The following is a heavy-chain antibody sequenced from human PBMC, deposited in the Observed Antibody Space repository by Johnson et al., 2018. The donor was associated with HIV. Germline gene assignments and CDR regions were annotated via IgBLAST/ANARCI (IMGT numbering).Heavy chain of an antibody. CDR1: GFTFSSYG. CDR3: ARDLGGVVATNAFDI. CDR2: ISYDGSNK. V-gene: IGHV3-30*19. Sequence: QVQLVESGGGVVQPGRSLRLSCAASGFTFSSYGMHWVRQAPGKGLEWVAVISYDGSNKYYADSVKGRFTISRDNAKNSLYLQMNSLRAEDTALYYCARDLGGVVATNAFDIWGQGTMVTVSS. D-gene: IGHD2-15*01. J-gene: IGHJ3*02.